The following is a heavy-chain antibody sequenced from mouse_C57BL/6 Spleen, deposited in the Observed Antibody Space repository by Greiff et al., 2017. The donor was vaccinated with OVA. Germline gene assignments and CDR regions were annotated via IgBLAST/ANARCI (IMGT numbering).Heavy chain of an antibody. CDR2: IYPGSGST. V-gene: IGHV1-55*01. Sequence: QVQLKQPGAELVKPGASVKMSCKASGYTFTSYWITWVKQRPGQGLEWIGDIYPGSGSTNYNEKFKSKATLTVDTSSSTAYMQLSSLTSEDSAVYYCARDYGSYTGFAYWGQGTLVTVSA. D-gene: IGHD1-1*01. CDR1: GYTFTSYW. J-gene: IGHJ3*01. CDR3: ARDYGSYTGFAY.